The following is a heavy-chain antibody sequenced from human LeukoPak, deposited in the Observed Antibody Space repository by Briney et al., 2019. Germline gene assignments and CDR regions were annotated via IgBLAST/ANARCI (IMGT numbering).Heavy chain of an antibody. CDR2: ISSSGSTI. CDR3: AELGISMIGGV. V-gene: IGHV3-48*03. D-gene: IGHD3-10*02. Sequence: LSGGSLRLSCAASGFTFSGYEMNWVRQAPGEGLEWVSYISSSGSTIYYAHPVTGRFTISRDNAKNSLDLQMNSLRAEDTAVYYCAELGISMIGGVWGKGTTVTISS. J-gene: IGHJ6*04. CDR1: GFTFSGYE.